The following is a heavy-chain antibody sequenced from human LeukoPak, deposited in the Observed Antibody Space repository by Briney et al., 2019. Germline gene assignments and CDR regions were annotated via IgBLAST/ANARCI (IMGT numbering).Heavy chain of an antibody. CDR1: GYTFTSYD. CDR2: MNPNSGNT. CDR3: ARVNDVLLWFGELS. Sequence: GASVKVSCKASGYTFTSYDINWVRQATGQGLVWMGWMNPNSGNTGYAQKFQGRVTMTRDTSISTAYMELSRLRSDDTAVYYCARVNDVLLWFGELSWGQGTLVTVSS. D-gene: IGHD3-10*01. V-gene: IGHV1-8*01. J-gene: IGHJ4*02.